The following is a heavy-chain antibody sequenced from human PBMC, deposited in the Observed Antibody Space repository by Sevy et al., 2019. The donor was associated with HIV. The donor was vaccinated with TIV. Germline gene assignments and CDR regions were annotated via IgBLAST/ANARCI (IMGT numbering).Heavy chain of an antibody. CDR3: VRGNAVTGRGDYFDF. CDR2: ITPFFDTI. Sequence: ASVKVSCKASGGTISNYGFSWVRQAPGQGLEWVGGITPFFDTINYAQKFQDRVTITADESAGTVYLELSRLRSEDTAVYYCVRGNAVTGRGDYFDFWGRGTLVTVSS. D-gene: IGHD2-21*02. J-gene: IGHJ4*02. CDR1: GGTISNYG. V-gene: IGHV1-69*13.